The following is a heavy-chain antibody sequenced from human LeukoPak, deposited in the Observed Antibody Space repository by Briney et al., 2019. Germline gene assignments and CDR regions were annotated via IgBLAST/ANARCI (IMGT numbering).Heavy chain of an antibody. D-gene: IGHD3-10*01. CDR2: INHSGST. V-gene: IGHV4-34*01. CDR1: GGSLSGYY. J-gene: IGHJ5*02. Sequence: KPSETLSLXCAVYGGSLSGYYWSWIRQPPGKGLEWLGEINHSGSTNYNPSLKSRVTISVDTSKNQFSLRLSSVTAADTAVYYCARGYGSGSYYFNWFDPWGQGTLVTVSS. CDR3: ARGYGSGSYYFNWFDP.